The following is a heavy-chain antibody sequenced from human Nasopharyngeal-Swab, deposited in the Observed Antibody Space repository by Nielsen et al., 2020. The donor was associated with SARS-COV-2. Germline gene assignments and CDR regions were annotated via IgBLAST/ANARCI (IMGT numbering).Heavy chain of an antibody. CDR3: ARVTHDYGDYGWFDP. D-gene: IGHD4-17*01. Sequence: LSLTCAASGFTFSSYGMHWVRQAPGKGLEWVAVIGYDGSNKYYADSVKGRFTISRDNSKNTLYLQMNSLRAEDTAVYYCARVTHDYGDYGWFDPWGQGTLVTVSS. CDR2: IGYDGSNK. V-gene: IGHV3-33*08. J-gene: IGHJ5*02. CDR1: GFTFSSYG.